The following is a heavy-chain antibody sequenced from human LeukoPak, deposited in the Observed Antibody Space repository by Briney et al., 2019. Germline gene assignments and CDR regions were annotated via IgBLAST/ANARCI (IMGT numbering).Heavy chain of an antibody. J-gene: IGHJ4*02. CDR2: IYTSGST. D-gene: IGHD3-22*01. CDR1: GGSISSYY. V-gene: IGHV4-4*07. Sequence: PSETLSLTCTVSGGSISSYYWSWIRQPAGKGLEWIGRIYTSGSTNYNPSLKSRVTMSVDTSKNQFSLKLSSVTAADTAVYYCARMYYYDSSGRAVFDYWGQGTLVTVSS. CDR3: ARMYYYDSSGRAVFDY.